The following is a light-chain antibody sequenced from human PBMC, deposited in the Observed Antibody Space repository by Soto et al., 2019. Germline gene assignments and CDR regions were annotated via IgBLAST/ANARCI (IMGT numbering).Light chain of an antibody. CDR3: HQRQSWPRT. CDR2: LAS. V-gene: IGKV3-11*01. Sequence: EIVLTQSPATLSSFPGDRVTLSCRASQAVNTILAWYQHRPGQAPRLLIYLASNRAAGVPARFSGSGSGTDFTLTISDGEPEDFAVYYCHQRQSWPRTFGQGTTVDI. CDR1: QAVNTI. J-gene: IGKJ1*01.